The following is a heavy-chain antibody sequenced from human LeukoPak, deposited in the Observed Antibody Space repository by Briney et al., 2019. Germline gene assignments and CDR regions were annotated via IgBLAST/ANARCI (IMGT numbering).Heavy chain of an antibody. CDR2: INPSGGST. V-gene: IGHV1-46*02. D-gene: IGHD1-26*01. CDR1: GYTFNNYY. Sequence: ASVKVSRKASGYTFNNYYMQWVRQAPGQGLEWMGIINPSGGSTSYAQKFQGRVTMTRDTSISTAYMELSRLRSDDTAVYYCARVGGYWGQGTLVTVSS. J-gene: IGHJ4*02. CDR3: ARVGGY.